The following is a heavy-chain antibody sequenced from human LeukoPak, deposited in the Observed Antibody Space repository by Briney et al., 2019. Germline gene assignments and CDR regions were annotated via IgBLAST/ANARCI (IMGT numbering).Heavy chain of an antibody. J-gene: IGHJ5*02. CDR1: GGTFSSYA. Sequence: SVKVSCKASGGTFSSYAISWVRQAPGQGLEWMGGIIPIFGTANYAQKFQGRVTITADESTSTAYMELSSLRSEDTAVYYCARDTQGGYYDSSGYYESGFDPWGQGTLVTVSS. D-gene: IGHD3-22*01. CDR2: IIPIFGTA. CDR3: ARDTQGGYYDSSGYYESGFDP. V-gene: IGHV1-69*13.